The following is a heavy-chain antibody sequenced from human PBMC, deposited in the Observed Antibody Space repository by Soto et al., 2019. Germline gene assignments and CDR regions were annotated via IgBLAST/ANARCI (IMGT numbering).Heavy chain of an antibody. D-gene: IGHD3-3*01. V-gene: IGHV4-4*02. Sequence: LSETRFLTCAVAGGSISSSNWWRLVRHAPRTVREWTGNITHNASTNYNPSLKRRVTISVDTSKNQFSRKLSSVTAADTAVYYCARTYFYFWRGRTDRCSTYY. CDR1: GGSISSSNW. J-gene: IGHJ6*01. CDR3: ARTYFYFWRGRTDRCSTYY. CDR2: ITHNAST.